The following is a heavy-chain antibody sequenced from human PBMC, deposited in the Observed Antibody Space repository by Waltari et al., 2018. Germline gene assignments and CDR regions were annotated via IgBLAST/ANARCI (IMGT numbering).Heavy chain of an antibody. D-gene: IGHD3-3*01. J-gene: IGHJ6*02. CDR2: IIPIFGTA. CDR1: GCTFSSYA. CDR3: ARDGGGYDLGVLYGMDV. Sequence: QVQLVQSGAEVKKPGSSVKVSCTASGCTFSSYAISWVRQAPGQGLEWMGGIIPIFGTANYAQKFQGRVTITADESTSTAYMELSSLRSEDTAVYYCARDGGGYDLGVLYGMDVWGQGTTVTVSS. V-gene: IGHV1-69*01.